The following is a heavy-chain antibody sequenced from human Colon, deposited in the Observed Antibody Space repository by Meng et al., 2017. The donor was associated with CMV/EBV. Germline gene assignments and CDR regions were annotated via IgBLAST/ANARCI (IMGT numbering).Heavy chain of an antibody. CDR2: IRHDGSNR. V-gene: IGHV3-30*02. Sequence: GGSLRLSCVASQFPFTSYGMHWVRQAPGKGLEWVAFIRHDGSNRYYAESVRGRVSISRDNSKNTVYLQINNLRPDDTAVYYCARPDQYCSSATCPFFQHWGQGTRVTVSS. CDR3: ARPDQYCSSATCPFFQH. CDR1: QFPFTSYG. J-gene: IGHJ1*01. D-gene: IGHD2-2*01.